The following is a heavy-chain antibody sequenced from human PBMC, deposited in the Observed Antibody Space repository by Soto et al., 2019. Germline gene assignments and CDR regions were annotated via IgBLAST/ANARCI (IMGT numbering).Heavy chain of an antibody. D-gene: IGHD3-10*01. Sequence: SVKVSCKASGGTFSSYAISWVRQAPGQGLEWMGGIIPIFGTANYAQKFQGRVTITADESTSTAYMELSSLRSEDTAVYYCARDGGSYGSGSYYYYYYYMDVWGKGTTVTVSS. J-gene: IGHJ6*03. CDR2: IIPIFGTA. CDR3: ARDGGSYGSGSYYYYYYYMDV. V-gene: IGHV1-69*13. CDR1: GGTFSSYA.